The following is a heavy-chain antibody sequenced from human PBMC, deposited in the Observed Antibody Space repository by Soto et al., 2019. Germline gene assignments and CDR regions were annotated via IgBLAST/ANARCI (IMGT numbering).Heavy chain of an antibody. J-gene: IGHJ4*02. CDR3: ARTKVGYGDPFFDY. CDR2: IYYSGST. V-gene: IGHV4-59*08. Sequence: SETLSLTCTVSGGSISSYYWSWIRQPPGKGLEWIGYIYYSGSTNYNPSLKSRVTISVDTSKNQFSLKLSSVTAADTAVYYCARTKVGYGDPFFDYWGQGTLVTVSS. D-gene: IGHD4-17*01. CDR1: GGSISSYY.